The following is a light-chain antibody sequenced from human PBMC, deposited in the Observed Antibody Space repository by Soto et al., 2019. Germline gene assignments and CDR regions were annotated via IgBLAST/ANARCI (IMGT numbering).Light chain of an antibody. CDR3: QQYGRSLT. J-gene: IGKJ4*01. CDR1: QSVSSNY. V-gene: IGKV3-20*01. CDR2: GAS. Sequence: EIVLTQSPDTLSLSPGERATLSCRASQSVSSNYLAWYQQKPGQAPRLLIYGASSRATGIPDRFSGSGSGTDFTLTISRLEPEALAVFYCQQYGRSLTFGGGTKGDIK.